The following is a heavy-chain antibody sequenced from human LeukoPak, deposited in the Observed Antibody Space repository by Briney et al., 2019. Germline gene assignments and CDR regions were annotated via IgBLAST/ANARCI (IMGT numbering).Heavy chain of an antibody. CDR2: IKQDGGDK. Sequence: GGSLRLSCAASGFTFSGNWMSWVRQAPGKGLEWVANIKQDGGDKYYVDSVKGRITISRDNAKNSLYLQMNSLRVEDTAVYYCARDFDWGQGTLVTVSS. CDR1: GFTFSGNW. J-gene: IGHJ4*02. CDR3: ARDFD. V-gene: IGHV3-7*01.